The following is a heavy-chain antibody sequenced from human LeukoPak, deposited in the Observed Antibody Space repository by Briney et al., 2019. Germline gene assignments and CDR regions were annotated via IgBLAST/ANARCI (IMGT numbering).Heavy chain of an antibody. Sequence: AXSGFTFSSXGXXWVRQAPGKGXXWXAFIRYDGSNKYYADSVKGRFIISRDNSKNTLYLQMNSLRAEDTAVYYCAKRVSNGLNQNTDRGYYFDYWGQGTLVTVSS. CDR2: IRYDGSNK. CDR1: GFTFSSXG. D-gene: IGHD3-22*01. CDR3: AKRVSNGLNQNTDRGYYFDY. J-gene: IGHJ4*02. V-gene: IGHV3-30*02.